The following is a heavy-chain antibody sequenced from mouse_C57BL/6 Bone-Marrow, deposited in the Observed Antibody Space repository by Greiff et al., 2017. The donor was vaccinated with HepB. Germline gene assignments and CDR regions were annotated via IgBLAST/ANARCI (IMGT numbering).Heavy chain of an antibody. Sequence: QVQLKQSGPGLVQPSQSLSITCTVSGFSLTSYGVHWVRQSPGKGLEWLGVIWSGGSTDYNAAFISRLSISKDNSKSQVFFKMNSLQADDTAIYYCARKERSNYLDYWGQGTTLTVSS. CDR2: IWSGGST. V-gene: IGHV2-2*01. CDR1: GFSLTSYG. D-gene: IGHD5-1*01. J-gene: IGHJ2*01. CDR3: ARKERSNYLDY.